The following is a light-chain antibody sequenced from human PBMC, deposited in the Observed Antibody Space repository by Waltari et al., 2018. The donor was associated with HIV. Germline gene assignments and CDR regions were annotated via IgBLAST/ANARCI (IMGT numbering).Light chain of an antibody. J-gene: IGLJ3*02. V-gene: IGLV1-40*01. CDR1: SSNIGAGYA. CDR3: HSYDRSLGGSV. Sequence: QSVLTQPPSVSGAPGQRVTISCTGDSSNIGAGYAVPWYQQLPGTAPKLLISDNVNRPSGVPDRFSESTSSTSASLSITGLRAEDEADYYCHSYDRSLGGSVFGGGTKVTVL. CDR2: DNV.